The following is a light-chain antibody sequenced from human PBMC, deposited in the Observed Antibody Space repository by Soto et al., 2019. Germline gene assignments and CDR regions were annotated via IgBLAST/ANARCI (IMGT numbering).Light chain of an antibody. J-gene: IGKJ3*01. CDR3: QQSYSTPFT. CDR2: AAS. CDR1: QGIAGY. V-gene: IGKV1-39*01. Sequence: DIQLTQSPSFLSASVGERVTITCRASQGIAGYIAWYQQKPGKAPKLLIYAASRLQSGVPSRFSGSGSGTGFTLTISSLQPADFATYFCQQSYSTPFTFGPGTKVDIK.